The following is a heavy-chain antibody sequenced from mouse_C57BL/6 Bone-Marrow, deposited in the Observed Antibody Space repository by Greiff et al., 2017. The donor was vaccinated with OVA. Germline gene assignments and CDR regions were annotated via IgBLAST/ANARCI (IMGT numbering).Heavy chain of an antibody. CDR3: ARYDYDGVDY. V-gene: IGHV1-69*01. D-gene: IGHD2-4*01. J-gene: IGHJ4*01. CDR1: GYTFTSYW. Sequence: VKLQQPGAELVMPGASVKLSCKASGYTFTSYWMHWVKQRPGQGLEWIGEIDPSDSYTNYNQKFKGKSTLTVDKSSSTAYMQLSSLTSEDSAVYYCARYDYDGVDYWGQGTSVTVSS. CDR2: IDPSDSYT.